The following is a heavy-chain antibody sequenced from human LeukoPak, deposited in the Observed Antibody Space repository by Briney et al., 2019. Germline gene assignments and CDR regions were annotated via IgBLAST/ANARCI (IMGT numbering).Heavy chain of an antibody. J-gene: IGHJ3*02. CDR3: ARGGTAVIAPYAFDI. D-gene: IGHD4-23*01. CDR1: GRSISSYY. V-gene: IGHV4-59*01. Sequence: SQTLSLTCTVSGRSISSYYWSWIRQPPGKGLEWIGYIYYSGSTNWNPSVKSRVAMSVDTSKKQFSLKLSSLTAADTAVYYCARGGTAVIAPYAFDIWGQGTMVTASS. CDR2: IYYSGST.